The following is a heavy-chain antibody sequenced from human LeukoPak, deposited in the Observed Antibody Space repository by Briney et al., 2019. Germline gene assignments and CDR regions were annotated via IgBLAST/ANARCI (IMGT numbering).Heavy chain of an antibody. Sequence: GGSLRLSRAASGFTFSDYYMSWIRQAPGKGLEWVSYISSSGSTIYYADSVKGRFTISRDNAKKSLYLQMNSLRAEDTAVYYCAREVASAAIPDYWGQGTLVTVSS. D-gene: IGHD2-2*02. V-gene: IGHV3-11*01. J-gene: IGHJ4*02. CDR3: AREVASAAIPDY. CDR1: GFTFSDYY. CDR2: ISSSGSTI.